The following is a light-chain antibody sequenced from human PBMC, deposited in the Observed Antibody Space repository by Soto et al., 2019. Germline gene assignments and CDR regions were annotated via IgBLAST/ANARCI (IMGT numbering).Light chain of an antibody. J-gene: IGKJ1*01. CDR3: QHYSSYSA. CDR2: DAS. CDR1: QSISSW. V-gene: IGKV1-5*01. Sequence: DIQMTQSPSTLSASVGDRVTITCRASQSISSWLDWYQQKPGKAPKLLIYDASSLESGVPSRCSGSGSGTDFTLTISRQQDDDYTTYYCQHYSSYSAFGQGTKVEIK.